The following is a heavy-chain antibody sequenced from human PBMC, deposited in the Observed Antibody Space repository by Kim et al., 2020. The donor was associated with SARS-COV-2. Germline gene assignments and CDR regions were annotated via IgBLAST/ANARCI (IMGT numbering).Heavy chain of an antibody. J-gene: IGHJ6*02. CDR1: GGTFSSYA. CDR2: IIPILGIA. CDR3: ARDLPDDILTGFGDRDYGMDV. V-gene: IGHV1-69*04. Sequence: SVKVSCKASGGTFSSYAISWVRQAPGQGLEWMGRIIPILGIANYAQKFQGRVTITADKSTSTAYMELSSLRSEDTAVYYCARDLPDDILTGFGDRDYGMDVWGQGTTVTVSS. D-gene: IGHD3-9*01.